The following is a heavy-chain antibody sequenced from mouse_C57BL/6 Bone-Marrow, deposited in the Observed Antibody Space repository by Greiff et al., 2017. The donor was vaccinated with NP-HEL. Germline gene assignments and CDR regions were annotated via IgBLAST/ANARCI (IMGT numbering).Heavy chain of an antibody. Sequence: QVQLQQPGAELVKPGASVKMSCKASGYTFTSYWITWVKQRPGQGLEWIGDIYPGSGSTNYNEKFKSKATLTVDTSSSTAYMQLSSLTSEDSAVYYCARIITTVVANYFDYWGKGTTLTVSS. CDR1: GYTFTSYW. V-gene: IGHV1-55*01. CDR3: ARIITTVVANYFDY. CDR2: IYPGSGST. J-gene: IGHJ2*01. D-gene: IGHD1-1*01.